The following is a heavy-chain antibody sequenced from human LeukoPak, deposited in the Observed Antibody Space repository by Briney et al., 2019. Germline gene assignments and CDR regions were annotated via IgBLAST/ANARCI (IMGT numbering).Heavy chain of an antibody. CDR3: ASPVGATTVRAFDI. CDR2: TRNEANIYTT. J-gene: IGHJ3*02. CDR1: GFIFSDHY. V-gene: IGHV3-72*01. D-gene: IGHD1-26*01. Sequence: GGSLRLSCAASGFIFSDHYMDWVRQAPGKGLEWVGRTRNEANIYTTKYAASVKGRFTISRDDSKNSLYLQMNSLKTEDTAVYYCASPVGATTVRAFDIWGEGTMVTVSS.